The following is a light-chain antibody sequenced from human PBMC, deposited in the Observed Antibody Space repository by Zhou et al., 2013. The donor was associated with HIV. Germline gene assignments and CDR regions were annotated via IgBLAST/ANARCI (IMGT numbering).Light chain of an antibody. CDR1: QSISSW. CDR3: QQAHSSPT. V-gene: IGKV1-5*03. Sequence: DIQMTQYPSTLSASVGDRVTITCRASQSISSWLAWYQQKPGKAPKLLIYKASTLESGVPSRFSGGGSGTDFTLTINSLQPEDFATYFCQQAHSSPTFGQGTRLEIK. J-gene: IGKJ5*01. CDR2: KAS.